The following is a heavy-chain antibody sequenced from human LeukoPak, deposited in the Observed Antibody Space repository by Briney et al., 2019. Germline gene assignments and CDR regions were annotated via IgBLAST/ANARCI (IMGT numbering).Heavy chain of an antibody. D-gene: IGHD3-16*01. J-gene: IGHJ3*02. Sequence: SVKVSCKASGGTFSNYAISWVRQAPGQGLEWMGGIIPILGTRNYAQKFQDRVTITADESTAYMELSSLRSEDTAVYYCARDSVGDIMMHGIDIWGQGTMATVSS. CDR3: ARDSVGDIMMHGIDI. CDR2: IIPILGTR. V-gene: IGHV1-69*01. CDR1: GGTFSNYA.